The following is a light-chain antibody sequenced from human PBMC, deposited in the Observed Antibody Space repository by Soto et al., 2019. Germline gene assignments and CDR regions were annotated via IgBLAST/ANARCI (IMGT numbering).Light chain of an antibody. CDR2: AAS. V-gene: IGKV1-39*01. Sequence: DIQMTQSPSSLSASVGDRVTITCRASQSISSYLNWYQQKPGKAPKLLIYAASSLQSGVPSRFSGSGSGTDFTLTISSLQPDDFATYYCQQSYSTSWTFGQGTKVDIK. CDR1: QSISSY. CDR3: QQSYSTSWT. J-gene: IGKJ1*01.